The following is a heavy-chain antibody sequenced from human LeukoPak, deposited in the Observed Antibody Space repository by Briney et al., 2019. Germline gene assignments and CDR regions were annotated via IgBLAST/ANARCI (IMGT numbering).Heavy chain of an antibody. Sequence: PSETLSLTCTVSGGSISSYYWSWIRQPPGKGLEWISYISDTGGDKFYADPVKGRFIISRDNARNSVYMEMNDLIAEDTAFYYCARGENGSFDRWGQGTLVIVSS. D-gene: IGHD3-10*01. V-gene: IGHV3-11*01. CDR1: GGSISSYY. CDR2: ISDTGGDK. J-gene: IGHJ4*02. CDR3: ARGENGSFDR.